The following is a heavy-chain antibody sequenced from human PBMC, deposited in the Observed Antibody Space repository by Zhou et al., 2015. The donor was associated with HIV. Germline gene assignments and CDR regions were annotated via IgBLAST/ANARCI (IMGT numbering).Heavy chain of an antibody. J-gene: IGHJ4*02. Sequence: QVQLVQSGAEVKKPGSSVKVSCKASGGTFSSYAISWVRQAPGQGLEWMGGIIPIFGTANYAQKFQGRVTITADESTSTAYMELSSLRSEDTAVYYCASCRESYDSSGYYPPYFDYWGQGTLVTVSS. CDR2: IIPIFGTA. CDR1: GGTFSSYA. CDR3: ASCRESYDSSGYYPPYFDY. V-gene: IGHV1-69*01. D-gene: IGHD3-22*01.